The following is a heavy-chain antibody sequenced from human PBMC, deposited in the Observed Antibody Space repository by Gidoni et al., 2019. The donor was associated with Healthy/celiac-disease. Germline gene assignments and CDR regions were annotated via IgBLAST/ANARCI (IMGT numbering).Heavy chain of an antibody. J-gene: IGHJ6*02. CDR2: ISYDGSNK. CDR3: AKDCLEHYYYYGMDV. Sequence: QVQLVESGGGVVQPGRSLRLSWAASGFTFSSYGMHWVRQAPGKGLEWVAVISYDGSNKYYADSVKGRFTISRDNSKNTLYLQMNSLRAEDTAVYYCAKDCLEHYYYYGMDVWGQGTTVTVSS. V-gene: IGHV3-30*18. CDR1: GFTFSSYG.